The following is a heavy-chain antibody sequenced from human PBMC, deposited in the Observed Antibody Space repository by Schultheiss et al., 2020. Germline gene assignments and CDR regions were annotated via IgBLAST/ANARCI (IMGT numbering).Heavy chain of an antibody. V-gene: IGHV1-3*01. J-gene: IGHJ5*02. CDR2: ISPANGNT. CDR1: GYTFTSYA. CDR3: ARSQQGVFDP. D-gene: IGHD2-8*01. Sequence: ASVKVSCKASGYTFTSYAMHWVRQAPGQRLEWMGWISPANGNTRHPQKMRGRITMTSDTSTTTAYLELRGLTSDDTAIYYCARSQQGVFDPWGQGTLVTVSS.